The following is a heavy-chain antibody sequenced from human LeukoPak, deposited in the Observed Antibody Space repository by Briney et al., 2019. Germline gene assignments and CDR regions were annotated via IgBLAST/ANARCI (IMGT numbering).Heavy chain of an antibody. CDR2: IKQDGSEK. J-gene: IGHJ3*02. Sequence: GGSLRLSCAASGFTFSSYWMSWVRRAPGKGLEWVANIKQDGSEKYYVDSVKGRFTISRDNAKNSLYLQMNSLRAEDTAVYYCARAYSGSYYDAFDIWGQGTMVTVSS. D-gene: IGHD1-26*01. CDR1: GFTFSSYW. CDR3: ARAYSGSYYDAFDI. V-gene: IGHV3-7*01.